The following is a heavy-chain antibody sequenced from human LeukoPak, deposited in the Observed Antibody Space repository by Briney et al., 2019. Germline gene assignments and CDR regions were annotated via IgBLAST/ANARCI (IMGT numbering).Heavy chain of an antibody. J-gene: IGHJ3*02. CDR1: GGSISSYY. V-gene: IGHV4-59*08. CDR2: IYYSGST. CDR3: AACGWGPQSYYGSGSDAFDI. D-gene: IGHD3-10*01. Sequence: SETLSLTCTVSGGSISSYYWSWIRQPPGKGLEWIGYIYYSGSTNYNPSLKSRVTISVDTSKNQFSLKLSSVTAADTAVYYCAACGWGPQSYYGSGSDAFDIWGQGTMVTVSS.